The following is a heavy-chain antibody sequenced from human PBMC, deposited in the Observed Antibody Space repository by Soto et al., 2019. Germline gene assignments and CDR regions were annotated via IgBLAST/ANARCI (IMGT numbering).Heavy chain of an antibody. CDR1: GGSISSGDYY. Sequence: QVQLQESGPGLVKPSQTLSLTCTVSGGSISSGDYYWSWIRQPPGTGLEWIGYIYYSGSTYYNPSLKSRVTISVDTSKNQFSLKLSSVTAADTAVYDWARGGGWDAPFDYWGQGTLVTVSS. CDR2: IYYSGST. CDR3: ARGGGWDAPFDY. J-gene: IGHJ4*02. D-gene: IGHD5-12*01. V-gene: IGHV4-30-4*01.